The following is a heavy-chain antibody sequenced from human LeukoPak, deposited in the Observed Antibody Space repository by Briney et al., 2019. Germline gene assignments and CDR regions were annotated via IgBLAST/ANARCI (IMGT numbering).Heavy chain of an antibody. D-gene: IGHD3-10*01. CDR2: IIPIFGTA. J-gene: IGHJ4*02. CDR3: ARVPYYYGSGSTFDY. CDR1: GGTFSSYA. V-gene: IGHV1-69*13. Sequence: SVKVSCKASGGTFSSYAISWVRQAPGQGLEWMGGIIPIFGTANYAQKFQGRVTITADESTSTAYMELSSLRSDDTAVYYCARVPYYYGSGSTFDYWGQGTLVTVSS.